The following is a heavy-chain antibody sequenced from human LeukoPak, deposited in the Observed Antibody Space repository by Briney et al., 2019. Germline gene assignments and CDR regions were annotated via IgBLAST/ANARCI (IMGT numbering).Heavy chain of an antibody. CDR1: GFSFSSYW. CDR2: INHDGREK. J-gene: IGHJ6*02. CDR3: ARVVIIGVVMPFYGMDV. D-gene: IGHD3-3*01. V-gene: IGHV3-7*03. Sequence: SGGSLRLSCVPSGFSFSSYWMSWVRQAPGKGLEWVASINHDGREKYYVDSMKGRFTISRDNAKNLLYLQTNNLRAEDTAVYHCARVVIIGVVMPFYGMDVWGQGTTVTVSS.